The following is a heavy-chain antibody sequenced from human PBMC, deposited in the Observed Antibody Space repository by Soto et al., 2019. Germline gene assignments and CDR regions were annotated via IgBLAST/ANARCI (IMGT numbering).Heavy chain of an antibody. Sequence: QVQLVQSGAEVKKPGSSVKVSCKASGDTFSNHTISWVRQAPGQGLEWMGRIIPILGVANYEQKFQGRVTITAEKSTTTAYMELSSLRSADTAVYYCARVAEMGTVTEGYYYYMDVWGKGTTVTVSS. CDR3: ARVAEMGTVTEGYYYYMDV. CDR1: GDTFSNHT. J-gene: IGHJ6*03. CDR2: IIPILGVA. D-gene: IGHD4-17*01. V-gene: IGHV1-69*04.